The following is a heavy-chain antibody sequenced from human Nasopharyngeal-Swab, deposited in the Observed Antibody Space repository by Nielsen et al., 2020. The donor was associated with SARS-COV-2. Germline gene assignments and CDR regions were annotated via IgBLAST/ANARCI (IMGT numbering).Heavy chain of an antibody. V-gene: IGHV3-49*03. CDR3: TRTFYSASGGYFDDY. Sequence: GGSLRLPCTTSGFTFGDYAMSWFRQAPGMGLEWVAFIRSKAYGGTTEYAASVKGRFTISRDDSESIAYLQMDSLRTEDTAVYYCTRTFYSASGGYFDDYWGQGTLVTVSS. D-gene: IGHD3-22*01. CDR1: GFTFGDYA. CDR2: IRSKAYGGTT. J-gene: IGHJ4*02.